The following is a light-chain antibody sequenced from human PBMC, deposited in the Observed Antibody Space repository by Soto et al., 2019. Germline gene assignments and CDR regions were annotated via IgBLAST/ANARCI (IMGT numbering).Light chain of an antibody. CDR3: QQSGSSPPFI. J-gene: IGKJ3*01. Sequence: EIVLTQSPGTLSLSPGEGSTLSCMASQSVDSNYLAWYQQKPGQAPRLLICGASTRATGIPARFSGSGSGTDFTLSISRLEPEDFAVYYCQQSGSSPPFIFGPGTKVDIK. CDR2: GAS. V-gene: IGKV3-20*01. CDR1: QSVDSNY.